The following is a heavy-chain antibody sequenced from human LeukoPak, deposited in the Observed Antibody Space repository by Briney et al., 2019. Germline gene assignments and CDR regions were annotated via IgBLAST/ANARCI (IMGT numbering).Heavy chain of an antibody. CDR2: ISMNVQTT. D-gene: IGHD1-1*01. CDR1: GFTLTSHV. CDR3: VREGLERRTNFDY. J-gene: IGHJ4*02. Sequence: GGSLRLSCSASGFTLTSHVMHWVRQAPGKGLQYVSGISMNVQTTYYAGSVKDRFTISRDSSKNTVYLQMNSLTAEDTAVYYCVREGLERRTNFDYWGQGTLVSVSS. V-gene: IGHV3-64D*06.